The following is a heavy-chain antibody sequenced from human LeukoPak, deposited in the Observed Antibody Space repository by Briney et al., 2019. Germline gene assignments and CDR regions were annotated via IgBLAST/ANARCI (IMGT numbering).Heavy chain of an antibody. J-gene: IGHJ4*02. CDR3: ARDYDILTGYVLFDY. CDR1: GFTFSSYS. V-gene: IGHV3-21*01. CDR2: ISSSSSYI. Sequence: GGSLRLSCAASGFTFSSYSMNWVRQAPGKGLEWVSSISSSSSYIYYADSVKGRFTISRDNAKNSLYLQMNSLRAEDTAVYNCARDYDILTGYVLFDYWGQGTLVTVSS. D-gene: IGHD3-9*01.